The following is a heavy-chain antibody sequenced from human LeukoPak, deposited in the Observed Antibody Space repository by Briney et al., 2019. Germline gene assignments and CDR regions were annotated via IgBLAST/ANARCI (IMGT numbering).Heavy chain of an antibody. CDR2: ISGYNGNT. Sequence: GASVKVSCKASGYTFISYGINGVRQAPGQGLEWRGWISGYNGNTNYAQNLQGRVTMTRDTSTSTAYMELRSLRSDDTAVYYCARELGGAGSYFFPYYGMDVWGQGTTVTVSS. CDR1: GYTFISYG. V-gene: IGHV1-18*01. D-gene: IGHD3-10*01. J-gene: IGHJ6*02. CDR3: ARELGGAGSYFFPYYGMDV.